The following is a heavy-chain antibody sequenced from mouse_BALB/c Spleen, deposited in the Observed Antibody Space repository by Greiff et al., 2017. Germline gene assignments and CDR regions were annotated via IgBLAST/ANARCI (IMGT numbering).Heavy chain of an antibody. V-gene: IGHV1-5*01. J-gene: IGHJ3*01. CDR1: GYTFTSYW. CDR3: TRSIYDYDGAWFAY. CDR2: IYPGNSDT. D-gene: IGHD2-4*01. Sequence: VQLKQSGTVLARPGASVKMSCKASGYTFTSYWMHWVKQRPGQGLEWIGAIYPGNSDTSYNQKFKGKAKLTAVTSTSTAYMELSSLTNEDSAVYYCTRSIYDYDGAWFAYWGQGTLVTVSA.